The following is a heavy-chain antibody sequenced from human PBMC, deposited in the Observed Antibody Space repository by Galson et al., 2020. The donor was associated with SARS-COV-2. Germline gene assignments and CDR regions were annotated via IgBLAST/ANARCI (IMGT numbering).Heavy chain of an antibody. D-gene: IGHD3-16*01. CDR2: ISISGRYK. CDR3: ARALGATPVYYLYFDL. CDR1: GITFSDYT. V-gene: IGHV3-21*01. J-gene: IGHJ2*01. Sequence: GESLKISCAASGITFSDYTINWVRQAPAKGLEWVSAISISGRYKFYPDSVTGRFTISRDNAKHSSYLQVTSLRAEYTAVYYCARALGATPVYYLYFDLCGRGTLVIGSS.